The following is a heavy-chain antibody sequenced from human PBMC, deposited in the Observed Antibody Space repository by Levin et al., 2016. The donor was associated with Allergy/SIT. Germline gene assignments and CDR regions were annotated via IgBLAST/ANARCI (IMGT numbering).Heavy chain of an antibody. V-gene: IGHV3-23*01. J-gene: IGHJ6*02. Sequence: WIRQPPGKGLEWVSAISGSGGSTYYADSVKGRFTISRDNSKNTLYLQMNSLRAEDTAVYYCAKDRGTYSGSYPPHVLLSGMDVWGQGTTVTVSS. CDR3: AKDRGTYSGSYPPHVLLSGMDV. CDR2: ISGSGGST. D-gene: IGHD1-26*01.